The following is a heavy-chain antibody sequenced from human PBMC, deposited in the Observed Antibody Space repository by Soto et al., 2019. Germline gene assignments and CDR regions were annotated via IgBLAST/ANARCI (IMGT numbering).Heavy chain of an antibody. D-gene: IGHD2-2*01. CDR2: IYYSGST. V-gene: IGHV4-31*03. Sequence: QVQLQESGPGLVKPSQTLSLTCTVSGGSISSGGYYWSWIRQHPGKGLEWIGYIYYSGSTYYNPSLKSRVTMSVDTSKNQFSLKRSSVTAADTAVYYCARGRTSSPTPGDYWGQGTLVTVSS. CDR1: GGSISSGGYY. J-gene: IGHJ4*02. CDR3: ARGRTSSPTPGDY.